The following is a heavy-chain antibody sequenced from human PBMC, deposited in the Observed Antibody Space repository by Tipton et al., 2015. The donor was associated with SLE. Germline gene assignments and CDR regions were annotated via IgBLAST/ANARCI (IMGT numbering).Heavy chain of an antibody. J-gene: IGHJ3*02. V-gene: IGHV4-59*12. CDR1: GGSISSDY. CDR2: INYNGNT. CDR3: AGPIRQDGFDI. D-gene: IGHD2-21*01. Sequence: TLSLTCTVSGGSISSDYWTWIRQPTGKGLEFIAYINYNGNTNYNPSLKSRATISVDMSKNQFFLNLTSVTAADTAVYYCAGPIRQDGFDIWGQGTMVTVSS.